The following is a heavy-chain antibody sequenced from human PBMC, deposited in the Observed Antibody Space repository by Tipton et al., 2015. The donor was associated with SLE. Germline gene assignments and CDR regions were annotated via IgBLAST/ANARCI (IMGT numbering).Heavy chain of an antibody. Sequence: SLRLSCAASGFTFSSYAMSWVRQAPGKGLEWVSAISGSGGSTYYADSVKGRFTISRDKSKNTLYLQMNSLRAEDTAVYYCAPRGVAGTAEYFQHWGQGTLVTVSS. D-gene: IGHD6-19*01. CDR1: GFTFSSYA. J-gene: IGHJ1*01. CDR3: APRGVAGTAEYFQH. CDR2: ISGSGGST. V-gene: IGHV3-23*01.